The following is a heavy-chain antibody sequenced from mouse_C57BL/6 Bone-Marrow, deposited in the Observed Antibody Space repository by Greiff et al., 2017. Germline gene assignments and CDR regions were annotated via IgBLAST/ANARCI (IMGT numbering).Heavy chain of an antibody. CDR2: IDPSDSYT. V-gene: IGHV1-69*01. CDR1: GYTFTSYW. Sequence: QVQLQQPGAELVMPGASVKLSCKASGYTFTSYWMHWVKQRPGQGLEWIGEIDPSDSYTNYNQKFKGKSTLTVDKSSSTAYIQLSSLTSEDSAVYYCARGDYYGSSYRYFDVWGTGTTVTVSS. CDR3: ARGDYYGSSYRYFDV. D-gene: IGHD1-1*01. J-gene: IGHJ1*03.